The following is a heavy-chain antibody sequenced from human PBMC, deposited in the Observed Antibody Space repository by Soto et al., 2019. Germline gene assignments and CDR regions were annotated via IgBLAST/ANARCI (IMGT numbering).Heavy chain of an antibody. J-gene: IGHJ4*02. CDR1: GFSFSTYW. D-gene: IGHD3-16*01. Sequence: GGSLRLSCVASGFSFSTYWMSWVRQVPGTGLEWVANIKADGSETHYVVSVRGRFTISRDNAKTSLYLQVNSLRAEDTAVYYCAKGGHIDFCGQGTLVTVSS. CDR2: IKADGSET. CDR3: AKGGHIDF. V-gene: IGHV3-7*03.